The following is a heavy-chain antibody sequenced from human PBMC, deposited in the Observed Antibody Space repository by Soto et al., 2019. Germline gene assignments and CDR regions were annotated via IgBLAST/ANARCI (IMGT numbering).Heavy chain of an antibody. D-gene: IGHD6-19*01. V-gene: IGHV3-21*01. CDR3: ARSVAVAVQYFQH. Sequence: NPGGSLRLSCAASGFTFSSYSMNWVRQAPGKGLEWVSSISSSSSYIYYADSVKGRFTISRDNAKNSLYLQMNSLRAEDTAVYYCARSVAVAVQYFQHWGHGTLVTVSS. J-gene: IGHJ1*01. CDR2: ISSSSSYI. CDR1: GFTFSSYS.